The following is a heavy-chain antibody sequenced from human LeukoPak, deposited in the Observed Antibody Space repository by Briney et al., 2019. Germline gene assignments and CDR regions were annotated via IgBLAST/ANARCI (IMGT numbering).Heavy chain of an antibody. CDR3: AKGGRGNGEVY. CDR2: IKQDGSEK. V-gene: IGHV3-7*01. Sequence: GXEWVANIKQDGSEKNYVDSVKGRFTISRDNAKSSLFLQMNDLRAEDTAVYYCAKGGRGNGEVYWGQGTLVTVSS. J-gene: IGHJ4*02. D-gene: IGHD2-8*01.